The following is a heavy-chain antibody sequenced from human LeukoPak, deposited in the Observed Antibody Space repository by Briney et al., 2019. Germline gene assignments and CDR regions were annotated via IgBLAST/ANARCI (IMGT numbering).Heavy chain of an antibody. J-gene: IGHJ3*02. V-gene: IGHV4-4*07. CDR3: ARVSDIVVVPAAPEAFDI. D-gene: IGHD2-2*01. CDR2: IYTSGST. Sequence: KASETLSPTCTVSGGSLSSYYWSWIRQPAGKGLEWIGRIYTSGSTNYNPSLKSRVTISVDTSKNQFSLKLSSVTAADTAVYYCARVSDIVVVPAAPEAFDIWGQGTMVTVSS. CDR1: GGSLSSYY.